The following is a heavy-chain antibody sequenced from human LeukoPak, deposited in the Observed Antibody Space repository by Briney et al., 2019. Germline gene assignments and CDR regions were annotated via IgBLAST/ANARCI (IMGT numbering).Heavy chain of an antibody. V-gene: IGHV4-59*01. CDR1: GGSISSYY. CDR2: IYYSGST. D-gene: IGHD3-10*01. Sequence: SETLSLTCTVSGGSISSYYWSWIRQPPGKGLEWIGYIYYSGSTNYDPSLKSRVTISVDTSKNQFSLKLSSVTAADTAVYYCARVAVLSYYYGSGSYSGDWFDPWGQGTLVTVSS. CDR3: ARVAVLSYYYGSGSYSGDWFDP. J-gene: IGHJ5*02.